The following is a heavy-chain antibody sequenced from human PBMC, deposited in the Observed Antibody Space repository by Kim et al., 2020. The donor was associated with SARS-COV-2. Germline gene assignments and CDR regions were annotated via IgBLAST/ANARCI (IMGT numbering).Heavy chain of an antibody. J-gene: IGHJ4*02. V-gene: IGHV4-59*08. CDR3: VSSAMVPNFDY. D-gene: IGHD5-18*01. CDR1: GVSIYSYY. Sequence: SETLSLTCTVSGVSIYSYYWSWIRQPPGKGLEWIGYIYYSGSTNYSPSLKSRVTLSIDTSNNQFSLRLSSVTAADTAVYYCVSSAMVPNFDYWGQGTLVT. CDR2: IYYSGST.